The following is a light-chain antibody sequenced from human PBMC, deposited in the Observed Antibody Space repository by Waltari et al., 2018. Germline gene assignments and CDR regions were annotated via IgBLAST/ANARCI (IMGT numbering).Light chain of an antibody. CDR3: MQALESPS. Sequence: EIVMTQSPLSLPVTPGEPASISWRSSQSLLHSSGYNYLTWFLQKPGQSPQLLIYLGSIRASGVPDRFSGSGSGTDFTLKITRVEADDVGFYYCMQALESPSFGGGTKVEIK. CDR2: LGS. V-gene: IGKV2-28*01. CDR1: QSLLHSSGYNY. J-gene: IGKJ4*02.